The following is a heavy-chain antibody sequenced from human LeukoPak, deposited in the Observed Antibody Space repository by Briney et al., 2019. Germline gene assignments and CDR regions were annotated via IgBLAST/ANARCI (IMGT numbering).Heavy chain of an antibody. CDR3: AKSPNYYDSSGLDY. D-gene: IGHD3-22*01. Sequence: GGSLRLSCAASGFTFSSYAMSWVRQAPGKGLEWGSGISGSGGRTDYADSVKGRFIISRDNSKNTLYLQMNSLRAEDTAVYYSAKSPNYYDSSGLDYWGQGTLVTVSS. V-gene: IGHV3-23*01. CDR2: ISGSGGRT. CDR1: GFTFSSYA. J-gene: IGHJ4*02.